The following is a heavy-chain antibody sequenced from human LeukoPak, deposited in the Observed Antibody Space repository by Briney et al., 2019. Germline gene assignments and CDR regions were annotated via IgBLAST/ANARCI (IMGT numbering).Heavy chain of an antibody. Sequence: ASVKVSCKASGYTFTSYAMHWVRQAPGQRLEWMGWINAGNGNTKYSQKFQGRVTITRDTSASTAYMELSSLRSEDTAVYYCASPYYYDSSGYYYYYYGMDVWGQGTTVTVSS. J-gene: IGHJ6*02. CDR3: ASPYYYDSSGYYYYYYGMDV. CDR2: INAGNGNT. D-gene: IGHD3-22*01. CDR1: GYTFTSYA. V-gene: IGHV1-3*01.